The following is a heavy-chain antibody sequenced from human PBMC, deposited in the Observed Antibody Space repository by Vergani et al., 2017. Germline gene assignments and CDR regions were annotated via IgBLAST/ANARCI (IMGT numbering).Heavy chain of an antibody. J-gene: IGHJ5*02. CDR3: AKDLGTSSGGGWFDP. Sequence: EVQLEESGGGLVLPGRSLRLSCVASGFTSAGYAMHWVRQAPGKGLEWVSGISWNSNSIGYADSVKRRFTISRDNAKNSLYLQMNSLRAEDTALYYCAKDLGTSSGGGWFDPWGQGTLVTVSS. CDR2: ISWNSNSI. D-gene: IGHD6-6*01. V-gene: IGHV3-9*02. CDR1: GFTSAGYA.